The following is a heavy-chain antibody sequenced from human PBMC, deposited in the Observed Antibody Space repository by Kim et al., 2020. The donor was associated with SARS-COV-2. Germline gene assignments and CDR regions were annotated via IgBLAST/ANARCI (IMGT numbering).Heavy chain of an antibody. Sequence: ASVKVSCKASGYTFTSYAMNWVRQAPGQGLEWMGWINTNTGNPTYAQGFTGRFVFSLDTSVSTAYLQISSLMAEDTAVYYCARDWYCSSTSCYGGYYYYYMDVWGKGTTVTVSS. V-gene: IGHV7-4-1*02. CDR1: GYTFTSYA. D-gene: IGHD2-2*01. CDR2: INTNTGNP. J-gene: IGHJ6*03. CDR3: ARDWYCSSTSCYGGYYYYYMDV.